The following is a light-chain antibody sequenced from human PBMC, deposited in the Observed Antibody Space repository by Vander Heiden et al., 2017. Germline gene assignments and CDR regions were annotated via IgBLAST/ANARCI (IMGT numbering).Light chain of an antibody. CDR2: EVI. Sequence: QSALTPPASVSRSPGQSITISCTGTSSDVGRYDLVAWYQPQPGNPPKLIIYEVIKPPSGVSNRFSGSKSANTASLTISGLQAEDEADYYCCSFAVGSTYVFGTGTKVTVL. V-gene: IGLV2-23*02. CDR1: SSDVGRYDL. J-gene: IGLJ1*01. CDR3: CSFAVGSTYV.